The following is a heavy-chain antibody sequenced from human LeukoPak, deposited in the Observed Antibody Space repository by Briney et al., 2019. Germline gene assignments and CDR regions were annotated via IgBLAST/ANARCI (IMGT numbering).Heavy chain of an antibody. CDR1: GGTFSSYT. V-gene: IGHV1-69*02. Sequence: SVKVSCKASGGTFSSYTISWVRQAPGQGLEWMGRIIPILGIANYAQKFQGRVTITADNSTSTAYMELSSLRSEDTAVYYCARSYYYDSSGYFDYWGQGTLVTVSS. D-gene: IGHD3-22*01. CDR2: IIPILGIA. CDR3: ARSYYYDSSGYFDY. J-gene: IGHJ4*02.